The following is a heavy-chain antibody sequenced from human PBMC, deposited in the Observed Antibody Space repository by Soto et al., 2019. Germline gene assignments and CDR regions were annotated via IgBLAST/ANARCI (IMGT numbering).Heavy chain of an antibody. V-gene: IGHV2-5*01. Sequence: SGPTLVNPAQTLTLTCTFSGFSLSTSELGVVWIRQPPGKALEWLALIYWNDDKRYSPSLWSRLTITKDTSKNQVVITMTDMDPVDTSTYYCAHSRSYDFWSGPVPHYCFDLWGQGTLVTVSS. D-gene: IGHD3-3*01. CDR3: AHSRSYDFWSGPVPHYCFDL. J-gene: IGHJ4*02. CDR2: IYWNDDK. CDR1: GFSLSTSELG.